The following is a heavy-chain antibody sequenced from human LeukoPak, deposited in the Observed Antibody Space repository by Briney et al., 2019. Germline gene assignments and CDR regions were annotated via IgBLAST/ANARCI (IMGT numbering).Heavy chain of an antibody. Sequence: ASEKVSCKASAYTFTGYYMHWVRQAPAQGLEWMGWINPDSGGTNYAQKFQGRVTMTRDTSISTAYMEVSRLRSDDTAVYYCAREGSGWYGNFDYWGQGTLVTVSS. V-gene: IGHV1-2*02. CDR1: AYTFTGYY. J-gene: IGHJ4*02. D-gene: IGHD6-19*01. CDR2: INPDSGGT. CDR3: AREGSGWYGNFDY.